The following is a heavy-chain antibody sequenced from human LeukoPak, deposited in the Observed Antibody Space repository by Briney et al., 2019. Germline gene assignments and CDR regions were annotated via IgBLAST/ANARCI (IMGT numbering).Heavy chain of an antibody. CDR2: MNPNSGNT. J-gene: IGHJ4*02. V-gene: IGHV1-8*01. CDR3: ARAVYSSSPELFDY. D-gene: IGHD6-6*01. Sequence: ASVKVSCKASGYTFTGYDINWVRQATGQGLEWMGWMNPNSGNTGYAQKFQGRVPMTRNTSISTAYMELSSLRSEDTAVYYCARAVYSSSPELFDYWGQGTLVTVSS. CDR1: GYTFTGYD.